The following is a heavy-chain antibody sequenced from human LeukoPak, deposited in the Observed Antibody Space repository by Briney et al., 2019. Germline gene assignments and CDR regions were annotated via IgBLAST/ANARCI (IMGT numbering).Heavy chain of an antibody. CDR3: ARDDERCSSTSCYARWFDP. CDR2: INPNNGGT. D-gene: IGHD2-2*01. CDR1: GYTFTGYY. Sequence: ASVKVSCKASGYTFTGYYMHWVRQAPGQGLEWMGWINPNNGGTNYAQKFQGRVTMTRDTSISTAYMELSRLRSDDTAVYYCARDDERCSSTSCYARWFDPWGQGTLVTVSS. V-gene: IGHV1-2*02. J-gene: IGHJ5*02.